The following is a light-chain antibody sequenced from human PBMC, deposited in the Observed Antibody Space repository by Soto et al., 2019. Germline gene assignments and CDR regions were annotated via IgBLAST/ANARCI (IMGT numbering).Light chain of an antibody. Sequence: QSALTQPPSVSGAPGQRVTISCTGSSSNIGARYDVHWYQQLPGTAPKLLIFGNNNRPSGVPDRFSGSKSGTSASLAITGLQAEDEADYYCQSYDSSLSAYVFGTGTKVTVL. CDR2: GNN. J-gene: IGLJ1*01. CDR1: SSNIGARYD. V-gene: IGLV1-40*01. CDR3: QSYDSSLSAYV.